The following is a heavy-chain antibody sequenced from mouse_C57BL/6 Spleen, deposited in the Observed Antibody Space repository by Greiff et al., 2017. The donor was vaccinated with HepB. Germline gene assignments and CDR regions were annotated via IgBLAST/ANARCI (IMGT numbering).Heavy chain of an antibody. V-gene: IGHV1-54*01. CDR3: ARDRALTVVVFPGDY. CDR1: GYAFTNYL. J-gene: IGHJ2*01. D-gene: IGHD1-1*01. Sequence: VQLKESGAELVRPGTSVKVSCKASGYAFTNYLIEWVKQRPGQGLEWIGVINPGSGGTNYNEKFKGKATLTADKSSSTAYMQLSSLTSEDSAVYFCARDRALTVVVFPGDYWGQGTTLTVSS. CDR2: INPGSGGT.